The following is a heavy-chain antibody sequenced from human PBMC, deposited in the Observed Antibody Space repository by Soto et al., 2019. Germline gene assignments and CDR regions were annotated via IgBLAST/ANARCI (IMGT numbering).Heavy chain of an antibody. Sequence: PSETLSLTCTVSGGSISSYYWSWIRQPPGKGLEWIGYIYYSGSTNYNPSLKSRVTISVDTSKNQFSLKLSSVTAADTAVYYCARGHTYYYDSSGYYLDYWGQGTLVTVSS. J-gene: IGHJ4*02. V-gene: IGHV4-59*01. CDR1: GGSISSYY. D-gene: IGHD3-22*01. CDR3: ARGHTYYYDSSGYYLDY. CDR2: IYYSGST.